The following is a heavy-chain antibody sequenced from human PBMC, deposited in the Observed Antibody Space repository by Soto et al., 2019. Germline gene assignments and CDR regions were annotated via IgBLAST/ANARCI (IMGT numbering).Heavy chain of an antibody. J-gene: IGHJ4*02. CDR1: GFTFSSYA. D-gene: IGHD5-18*01. CDR2: ISGSGGST. V-gene: IGHV3-23*01. CDR3: ARDNGYSYGYYY. Sequence: GGSLRLSCAASGFTFSSYAMSWVRQAPGKGLEWVSAISGSGGSTYYADSVKGRFTISRDNSKNTLYLQMNSLRAEDTAVYYCARDNGYSYGYYYWGQGTLVTVSS.